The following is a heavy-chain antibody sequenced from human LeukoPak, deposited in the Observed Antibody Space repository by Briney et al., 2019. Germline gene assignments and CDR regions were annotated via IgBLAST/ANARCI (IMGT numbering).Heavy chain of an antibody. Sequence: SETLSLTCTVSGGSISSYYWSWIRQPPGKGLEWIGYIYYSGSTNYNPSLKSRATISVDTSKNQFSLKLSSVTAADTAVYYCAREGNYDFWSGYYSFDYWGQGTLVTVSS. CDR1: GGSISSYY. D-gene: IGHD3-3*01. CDR3: AREGNYDFWSGYYSFDY. J-gene: IGHJ4*02. CDR2: IYYSGST. V-gene: IGHV4-59*01.